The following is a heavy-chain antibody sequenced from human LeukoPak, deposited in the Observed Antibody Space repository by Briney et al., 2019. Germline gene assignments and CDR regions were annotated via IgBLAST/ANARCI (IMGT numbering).Heavy chain of an antibody. CDR3: ARSATGFRQDY. Sequence: SETLSLTCAVSGYSISSGYCWGWIRQPPGKGLEWIGSIYHSGSTYYNPSLKSRVTISVDTSKNQFSLKLSSVTAADTAVYYCARSATGFRQDYWGQGTLVTVSS. CDR1: GYSISSGYC. V-gene: IGHV4-38-2*01. J-gene: IGHJ4*02. D-gene: IGHD3-9*01. CDR2: IYHSGST.